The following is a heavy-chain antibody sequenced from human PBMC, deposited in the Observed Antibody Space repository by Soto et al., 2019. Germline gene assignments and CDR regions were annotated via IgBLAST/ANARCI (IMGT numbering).Heavy chain of an antibody. V-gene: IGHV4-59*01. D-gene: IGHD1-1*01. J-gene: IGHJ4*02. CDR1: GGSIRSDS. CDR3: ATLNWNTYFDS. Sequence: SETLSLTCTVSGGSIRSDSWSWIRQPPGKGLEWVGYIYYSGGTSYNPSLKSRVTISVDTSKNQFSLKLSSVTTADTAMYYCATLNWNTYFDSWGQGTLVTVSS. CDR2: IYYSGGT.